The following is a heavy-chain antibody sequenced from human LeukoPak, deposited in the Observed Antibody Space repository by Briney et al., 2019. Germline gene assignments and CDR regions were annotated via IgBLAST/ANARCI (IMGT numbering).Heavy chain of an antibody. D-gene: IGHD1-26*01. Sequence: SETLSLACTVSSGSISSSGYYGGWIRQPPGKGLEWIGSIYYSGSTYYNPSLKSRVTISIDTSNNQFSLKLSSVTAADTAVYYCARDSGSYRGNYDYWGQGTLVTVSS. J-gene: IGHJ4*02. CDR2: IYYSGST. CDR3: ARDSGSYRGNYDY. CDR1: SGSISSSGYY. V-gene: IGHV4-39*01.